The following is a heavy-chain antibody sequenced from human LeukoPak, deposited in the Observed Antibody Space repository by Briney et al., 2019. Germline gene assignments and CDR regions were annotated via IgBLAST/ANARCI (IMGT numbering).Heavy chain of an antibody. Sequence: TSETLSLTCTVSGGSISSYYWSWIRQPPGKGLEWIGYIYYSGSTNYNPSLKSRVTISVDTSKNQFSLKLSSVTAADPALYYCGGGKSPGTGYSAYEPFASWGQGPRPTAPS. CDR3: GGGKSPGTGYSAYEPFAS. V-gene: IGHV4-59*08. D-gene: IGHD5-12*01. J-gene: IGHJ4*02. CDR1: GGSISSYY. CDR2: IYYSGST.